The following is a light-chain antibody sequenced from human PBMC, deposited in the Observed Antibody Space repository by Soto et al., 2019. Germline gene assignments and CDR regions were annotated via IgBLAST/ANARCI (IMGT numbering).Light chain of an antibody. CDR2: DAS. J-gene: IGKJ5*01. V-gene: IGKV3-11*01. Sequence: EIVLTQSPATLSLSPGERSTLSCRASQSVSSFLAWYQQKPGQAPRLLIYDASNRATGIPARFSGSGSGTDFTLTISRLEPEDFAVYYCQQYGSSSTFGQGTQLEIK. CDR1: QSVSSF. CDR3: QQYGSSST.